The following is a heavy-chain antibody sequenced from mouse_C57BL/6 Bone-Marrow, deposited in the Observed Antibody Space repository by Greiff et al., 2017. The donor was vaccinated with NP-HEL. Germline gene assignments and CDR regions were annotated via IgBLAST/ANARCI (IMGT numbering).Heavy chain of an antibody. V-gene: IGHV14-4*01. J-gene: IGHJ3*01. CDR3: TTDYYGSSYGFAY. CDR2: IDPENGDT. D-gene: IGHD1-1*01. CDR1: GFNIKDDY. Sequence: FQLQQSGAELVRPGASVKLSCTASGFNIKDDYMHWVKQRPEQGLEWIGWIDPENGDTEYASKFQGKATITADTSSNTAYLQLSSLTSEDTAVYYCTTDYYGSSYGFAYWGQGTLVTVSA.